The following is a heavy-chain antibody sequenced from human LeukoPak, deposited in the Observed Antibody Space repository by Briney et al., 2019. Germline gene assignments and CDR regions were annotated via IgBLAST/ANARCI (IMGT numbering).Heavy chain of an antibody. Sequence: ASVKVSCKASGYTFTSYAMHWVRQAPGQRLEWMGWINAGNGNTKYSQKFQGRVTITRDTSASTAYMELSSLRAEDTAVYYCARDRHPRLIAAAGGYNWFDPWGQGTLVTVSS. CDR1: GYTFTSYA. CDR3: ARDRHPRLIAAAGGYNWFDP. CDR2: INAGNGNT. J-gene: IGHJ5*02. D-gene: IGHD6-13*01. V-gene: IGHV1-3*01.